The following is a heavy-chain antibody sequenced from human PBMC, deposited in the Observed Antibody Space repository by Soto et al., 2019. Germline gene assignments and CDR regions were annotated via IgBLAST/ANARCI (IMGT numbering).Heavy chain of an antibody. V-gene: IGHV4-39*01. D-gene: IGHD2-2*01. J-gene: IGHJ6*02. Sequence: PSETLSLTCTVSGGSISSSSYYWGWIRQPPGKGLEWIGSIYYSGSTYYNPSLKSRVTISVDTSKNQFSLKLSSVTAADTAVYYCARQVYCSSTSCYLWYYYYYGMDVWGQGTTVTVSS. CDR1: GGSISSSSYY. CDR2: IYYSGST. CDR3: ARQVYCSSTSCYLWYYYYYGMDV.